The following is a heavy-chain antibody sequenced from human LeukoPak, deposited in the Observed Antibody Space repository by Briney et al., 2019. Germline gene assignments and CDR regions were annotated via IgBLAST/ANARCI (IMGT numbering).Heavy chain of an antibody. J-gene: IGHJ4*02. CDR1: GFTFSTYG. Sequence: GGSLRLSCAASGFTFSTYGMHWVRQAPGKGLEWVAVISYDGSNKYCADSVKGRFTISRDNSKNTLYLQMNSLRVEDTAVYYCAKDYPHSSGWYGLDYWGQGTLVTVSS. V-gene: IGHV3-30*18. CDR3: AKDYPHSSGWYGLDY. D-gene: IGHD6-19*01. CDR2: ISYDGSNK.